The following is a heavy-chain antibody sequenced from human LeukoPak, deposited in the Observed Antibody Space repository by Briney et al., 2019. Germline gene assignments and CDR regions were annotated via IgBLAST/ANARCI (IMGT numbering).Heavy chain of an antibody. Sequence: PGGSLRLSCAASGFIFSSYAMSWVRQAPGKGLEWVSAISGSGGSTYYADSVKGRFTISRDNSKNTLHLQMNSLRAEDTAVYYCAKVVEYNYGQAPYFDYWGQGTLVTVSS. V-gene: IGHV3-23*01. CDR3: AKVVEYNYGQAPYFDY. CDR2: ISGSGGST. J-gene: IGHJ4*02. D-gene: IGHD5-24*01. CDR1: GFIFSSYA.